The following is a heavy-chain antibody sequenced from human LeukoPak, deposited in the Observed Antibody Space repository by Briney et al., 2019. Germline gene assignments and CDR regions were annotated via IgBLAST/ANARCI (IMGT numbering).Heavy chain of an antibody. CDR1: GYSISSGYY. J-gene: IGHJ4*02. V-gene: IGHV4-38-2*02. D-gene: IGHD3-22*01. CDR2: IYHSGST. Sequence: PSETLSLTCTVSGYSISSGYYWGWIRQPPGKGLEWIGSIYHSGSTYYNPSLKSRVTISVDTSKNQFSLKLSSVTAADTAVYYCARNPIVVVISKYYFDYWGQGTLVTVSS. CDR3: ARNPIVVVISKYYFDY.